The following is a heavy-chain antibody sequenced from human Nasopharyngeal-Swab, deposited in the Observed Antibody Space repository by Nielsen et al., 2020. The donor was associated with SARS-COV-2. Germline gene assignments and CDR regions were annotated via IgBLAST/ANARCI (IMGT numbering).Heavy chain of an antibody. CDR2: IYSGGSST. Sequence: GGSLRLSCAAFGFTFSGYAMSWVRQAPGKGLEWVSVIYSGGSSTYYADSVKGRFTISRDNSKNTLYLQMNSLRAEDTAVYYCAKDQGSYYDYWGQGTLVTVSS. CDR3: AKDQGSYYDY. V-gene: IGHV3-23*03. D-gene: IGHD1-26*01. CDR1: GFTFSGYA. J-gene: IGHJ4*02.